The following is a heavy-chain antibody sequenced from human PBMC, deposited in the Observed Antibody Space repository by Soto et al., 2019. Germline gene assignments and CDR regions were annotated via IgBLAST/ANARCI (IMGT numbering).Heavy chain of an antibody. CDR2: ISVYNGHT. V-gene: IGHV1-18*01. CDR3: ARDRSGWYDF. D-gene: IGHD6-19*01. Sequence: QVHLMQSGAEVKSPGASVRVSCKASGYTFSSYGVSWVRQAPGQGLEFMGWISVYNGHTNYAQKFQGRVTMTTDTSTSTAYMELRSLRSDDSAVFYCARDRSGWYDFWGQGTLVTVSA. CDR1: GYTFSSYG. J-gene: IGHJ4*02.